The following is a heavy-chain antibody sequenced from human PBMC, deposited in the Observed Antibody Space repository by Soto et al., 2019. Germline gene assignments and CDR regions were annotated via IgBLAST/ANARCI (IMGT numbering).Heavy chain of an antibody. CDR1: GFTFSSYS. J-gene: IGHJ2*01. Sequence: EVQLVESGGGLVQPGGSLRLPCAASGFTFSSYSMNWVRRAPGKGLEWVSYISSSSSTIYYADSVKGRFTISRDNAKNSLYLQMNSLRDEATAVYYCARDLRGYCSSTSCRGDFDLWGRGTLVTVSS. CDR2: ISSSSSTI. CDR3: ARDLRGYCSSTSCRGDFDL. D-gene: IGHD2-2*01. V-gene: IGHV3-48*02.